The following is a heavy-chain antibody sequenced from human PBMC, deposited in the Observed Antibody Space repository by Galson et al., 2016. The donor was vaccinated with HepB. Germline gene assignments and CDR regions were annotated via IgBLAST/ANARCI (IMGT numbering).Heavy chain of an antibody. CDR1: GFTFSDYY. Sequence: SLRLSCAASGFTFSDYYMNWIRQAPGKGLEWISYISSSGYSILYADSVRGRFTISRDNAEKSLYLQMSNLRAEDTAVYYCARDLPDDSVEYFDVFDLWGQGTMVTVSS. J-gene: IGHJ3*01. D-gene: IGHD4-17*01. V-gene: IGHV3-11*01. CDR3: ARDLPDDSVEYFDVFDL. CDR2: ISSSGYSI.